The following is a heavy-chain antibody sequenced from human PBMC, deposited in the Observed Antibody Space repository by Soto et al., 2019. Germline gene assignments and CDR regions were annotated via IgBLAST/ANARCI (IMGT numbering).Heavy chain of an antibody. J-gene: IGHJ6*02. V-gene: IGHV5-51*01. D-gene: IGHD3-3*01. CDR3: ARHPPILEWSSYYYYGMDV. Sequence: PGGSLKISCKGSGYSFTSYWIGWVLQMPGKGLEWMGIIYPGDSDTRYSPSFQGQVTISADKSISTAYLQWSSLKASDTAMYYCARHPPILEWSSYYYYGMDVWGQGTTVTV. CDR2: IYPGDSDT. CDR1: GYSFTSYW.